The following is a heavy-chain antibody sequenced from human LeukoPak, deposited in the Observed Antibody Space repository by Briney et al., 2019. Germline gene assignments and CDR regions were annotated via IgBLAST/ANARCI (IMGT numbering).Heavy chain of an antibody. CDR3: ARRTEHGNDY. Sequence: ASVKVSCKASGYTFTSYDINWVRQATGQGLEYMGWMNPNSGNIEYAQKFQGRVTMTRDTSISTAYMELSDLRSEDTAVYYCARRTEHGNDYWSQATLVTVSS. V-gene: IGHV1-8*01. D-gene: IGHD4-23*01. J-gene: IGHJ4*02. CDR2: MNPNSGNI. CDR1: GYTFTSYD.